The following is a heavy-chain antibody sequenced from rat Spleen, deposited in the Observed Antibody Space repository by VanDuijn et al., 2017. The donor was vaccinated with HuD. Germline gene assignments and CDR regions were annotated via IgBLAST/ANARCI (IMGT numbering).Heavy chain of an antibody. Sequence: QVQLKESGPGLVQPSQTLSLTCTVSGFSLTSYSVSWVRQPPGKGLEWMGIIWSGGTTTYNSLLKSRLSISRDTSKSQVFLKMNSLQTEDTATYFCAREPKLGAPFDYWGQGLMVTVSS. D-gene: IGHD5-1*01. CDR3: AREPKLGAPFDY. CDR2: IWSGGTT. J-gene: IGHJ2*01. CDR1: GFSLTSYS. V-gene: IGHV2-15*01.